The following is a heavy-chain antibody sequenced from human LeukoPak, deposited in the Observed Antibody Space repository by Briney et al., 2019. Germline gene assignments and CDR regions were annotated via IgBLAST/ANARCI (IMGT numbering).Heavy chain of an antibody. D-gene: IGHD2-2*01. J-gene: IGHJ3*02. Sequence: SQTLSLTCTVSGGSISSGDYYWSWIRQPPGKGLEWIGYIYYSGSTYYNPSLKSRVTISVDTSKNQFSLKLSSVTAADTAVYYCASSLDGYCSSTSCYANKAFDIWGQGTMVTVSS. CDR3: ASSLDGYCSSTSCYANKAFDI. CDR1: GGSISSGDYY. V-gene: IGHV4-30-4*01. CDR2: IYYSGST.